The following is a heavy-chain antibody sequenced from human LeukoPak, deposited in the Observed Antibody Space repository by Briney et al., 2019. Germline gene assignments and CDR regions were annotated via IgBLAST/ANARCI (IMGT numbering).Heavy chain of an antibody. CDR3: AREPVDGGDDY. J-gene: IGHJ4*02. Sequence: GRSLRLSCAASGFTFSSYAMHWVRQAPGKGLEWVAVISYDGSNKYYADSVKGRFTISRDNSKITLYLQMNSLRAEDTAVYYCAREPVDGGDDYWGQGTLVTVSS. D-gene: IGHD2-15*01. CDR1: GFTFSSYA. V-gene: IGHV3-30*04. CDR2: ISYDGSNK.